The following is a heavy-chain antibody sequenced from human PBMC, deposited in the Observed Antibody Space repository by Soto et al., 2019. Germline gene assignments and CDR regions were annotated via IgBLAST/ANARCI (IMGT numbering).Heavy chain of an antibody. CDR3: AKDRSVDXDXXTGYSESIDY. CDR2: ISGSGGST. CDR1: GFTFSSYA. V-gene: IGHV3-23*01. Sequence: EVQLLESGGGLVQPGGSLRLSCAASGFTFSSYAMSWVRQAPGKGLEWVSAISGSGGSTYYADSVKGRFTISRDNSKNTLYLQMNSLXAEDTAVYYCAKDRSVDXDXXTGYSESIDYWGQGTLVTVSS. J-gene: IGHJ4*02. D-gene: IGHD3-9*01.